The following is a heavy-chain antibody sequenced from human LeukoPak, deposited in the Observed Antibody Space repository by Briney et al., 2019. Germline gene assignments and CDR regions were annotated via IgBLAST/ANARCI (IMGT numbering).Heavy chain of an antibody. CDR3: ARGDPGAYYYYYYMDV. CDR2: IYSTGST. D-gene: IGHD3-10*01. J-gene: IGHJ6*03. CDR1: GDSINNYY. V-gene: IGHV4-59*01. Sequence: SETLSHTCIESGDSINNYYWSWIRQPPGKGLEWIGYIYSTGSTSYNPSLKSRVTISIDTSKSQFSLKLNSVTAADTAVYFCARGDPGAYYYYYYMDVWGKGTTVTVAS.